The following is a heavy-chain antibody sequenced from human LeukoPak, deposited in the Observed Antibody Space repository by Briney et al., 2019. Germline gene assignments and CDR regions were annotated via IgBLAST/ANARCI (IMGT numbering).Heavy chain of an antibody. Sequence: PSETLSLTCAVYGGSFSGYYWSWIRQPPGKGLEWIGEINHSGSTNYNTSRKSRVTISVDTSKNQFSLKLSSVTAADTAVYYCARGSGGYCSSTSCLKRNYYYYYTAGCGKPTTATVSS. CDR2: INHSGST. V-gene: IGHV4-34*01. D-gene: IGHD2-2*03. J-gene: IGHJ6*03. CDR1: GGSFSGYY. CDR3: ARGSGGYCSSTSCLKRNYYYYYTAG.